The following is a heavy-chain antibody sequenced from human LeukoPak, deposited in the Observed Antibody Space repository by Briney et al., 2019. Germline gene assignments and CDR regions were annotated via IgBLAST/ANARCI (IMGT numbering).Heavy chain of an antibody. V-gene: IGHV3-48*04. D-gene: IGHD6-19*01. Sequence: GGSLRLSCAASGFTFSSYSMNWVRQAPGKGLEWVSYISSSSSTIYYADSVKGRFTISRDNAKNSLYLQMNSLRAEDTAVYYCARDAPPQWLIRADAFDIWGQGTMVTVSS. J-gene: IGHJ3*02. CDR1: GFTFSSYS. CDR2: ISSSSSTI. CDR3: ARDAPPQWLIRADAFDI.